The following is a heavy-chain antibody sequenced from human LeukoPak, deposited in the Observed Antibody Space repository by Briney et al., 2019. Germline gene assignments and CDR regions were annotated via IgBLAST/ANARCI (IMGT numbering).Heavy chain of an antibody. D-gene: IGHD3-3*01. Sequence: SETLSLTCTVSGGSISYYYWSWIRQPPGKGLEWIGEINHSGSTNYNPSLKSRVTISVDTSKNQFSLKLSSVTAADTAVYYCARTYKLKRLRFLEWSQNWFDPWGQGTLVTVSS. CDR2: INHSGST. CDR3: ARTYKLKRLRFLEWSQNWFDP. J-gene: IGHJ5*02. CDR1: GGSISYYY. V-gene: IGHV4-34*01.